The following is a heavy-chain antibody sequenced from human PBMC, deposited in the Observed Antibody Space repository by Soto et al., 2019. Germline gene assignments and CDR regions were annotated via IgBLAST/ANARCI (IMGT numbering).Heavy chain of an antibody. CDR2: IYSSGST. V-gene: IGHV4-39*01. J-gene: IGHJ6*02. D-gene: IGHD2-2*01. Sequence: SETLSLTCTFSSDSVRSSSYTLGWIRQPPGKGPEWIGSIYSSGSTYYNPSLNSRVTVSVDTSKNQFSLKVTSVTAADTAVYYCARLYGYCIRNSCHGHYAMDVWGQGTTVTVSS. CDR3: ARLYGYCIRNSCHGHYAMDV. CDR1: SDSVRSSSYT.